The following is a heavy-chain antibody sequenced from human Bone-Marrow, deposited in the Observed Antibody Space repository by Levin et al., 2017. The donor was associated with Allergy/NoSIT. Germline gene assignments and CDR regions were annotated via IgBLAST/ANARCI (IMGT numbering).Heavy chain of an antibody. CDR1: GYTFTGYY. CDR2: INPNSGGT. V-gene: IGHV1-2*06. Sequence: GESLKISCKASGYTFTGYYMHWVRQAPGQGLEWMGRINPNSGGTNYAQKFQGRVTMTRDTSISTAYMELSRLRSDDTAVYYCARAPRYCSGGSCPHDAFDIWGQGTMVTVSS. CDR3: ARAPRYCSGGSCPHDAFDI. D-gene: IGHD2-15*01. J-gene: IGHJ3*02.